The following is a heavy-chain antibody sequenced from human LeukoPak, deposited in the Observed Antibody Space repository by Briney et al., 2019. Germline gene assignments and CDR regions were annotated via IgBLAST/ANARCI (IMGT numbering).Heavy chain of an antibody. CDR2: IYYTGST. V-gene: IGHV4-39*01. CDR3: ARHWGDSSLFDP. D-gene: IGHD2-15*01. J-gene: IGHJ5*02. Sequence: SETLSLTCTVSGGSISSSSYYWVWIRQPPGKGLEWVGSIYYTGSTYYNPSLKSRVSIYLDTSQNQFSLKLSSVTAADTAVYYCARHWGDSSLFDPWGQGTLVTVSS. CDR1: GGSISSSSYY.